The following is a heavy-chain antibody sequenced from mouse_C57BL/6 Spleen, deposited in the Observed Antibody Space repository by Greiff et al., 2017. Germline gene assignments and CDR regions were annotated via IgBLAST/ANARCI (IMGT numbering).Heavy chain of an antibody. V-gene: IGHV1-52*01. Sequence: QVQLKQPGAELVRPGSSVKLSCKASGYTFTSYWMHWVKQRPIQGLEWIGNIDPSDSETHYNQKFKDKATLTVDKSSSTAYMQLSSLTSEDSAVYYCARDSSGYGGYAMDYWGQGTSVTVSS. CDR2: IDPSDSET. D-gene: IGHD3-2*02. J-gene: IGHJ4*01. CDR1: GYTFTSYW. CDR3: ARDSSGYGGYAMDY.